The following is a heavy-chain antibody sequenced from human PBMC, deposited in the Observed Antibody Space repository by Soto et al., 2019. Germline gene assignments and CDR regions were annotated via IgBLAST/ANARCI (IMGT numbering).Heavy chain of an antibody. J-gene: IGHJ4*02. CDR2: ISWNSGSI. CDR1: GFTFDDYA. V-gene: IGHV3-9*01. CDR3: AKDWGSSSSTAIDY. D-gene: IGHD6-6*01. Sequence: EVQLVESGGGLVQPGRSLRLSCAASGFTFDDYAMHWVRQAPGKGLEWVSGISWNSGSIGYADSVKRRFTISRDNAKNSLYLQMNSLRSEDTALYYCAKDWGSSSSTAIDYWGQGTLVTVSS.